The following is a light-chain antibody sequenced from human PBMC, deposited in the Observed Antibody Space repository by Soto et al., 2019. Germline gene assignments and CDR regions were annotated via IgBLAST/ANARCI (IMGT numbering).Light chain of an antibody. Sequence: QAVVTQAPSASGTPGQRVTISCSGSSSNIGSNTVNWYQQLPGTAPKLLIYYNNQRPSGIPDRFSGSKSGTSASLVISGVQSEDEADYYCAAWDDTLNVLMFGGGTKLTVL. CDR1: SSNIGSNT. CDR2: YNN. CDR3: AAWDDTLNVLM. J-gene: IGLJ3*02. V-gene: IGLV1-44*01.